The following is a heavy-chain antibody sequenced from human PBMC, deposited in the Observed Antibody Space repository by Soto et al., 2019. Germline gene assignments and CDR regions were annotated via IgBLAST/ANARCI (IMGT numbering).Heavy chain of an antibody. J-gene: IGHJ4*02. D-gene: IGHD3-22*01. CDR2: IGTAGDT. Sequence: GGSLRLSCSASGFTFSSYDMHWVRQGPGKGLEWVSAIGTAGDTNYAGSVKGRFTISRENAKNSLYLQMNSLRAGDTAIYFCARAIGPTLSDYWGQGTLVTVSS. V-gene: IGHV3-13*04. CDR3: ARAIGPTLSDY. CDR1: GFTFSSYD.